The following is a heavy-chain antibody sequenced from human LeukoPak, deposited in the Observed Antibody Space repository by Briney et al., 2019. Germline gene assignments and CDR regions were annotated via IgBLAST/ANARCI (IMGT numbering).Heavy chain of an antibody. V-gene: IGHV4-59*12. D-gene: IGHD3-10*01. J-gene: IGHJ4*02. Sequence: SETLSLTCTVSGGSMSPYHWGWIRQPPGKGLEWTGYIYYSGSTNYNPSLKSRVTISVDTSKNQFSLKLSSVTAADTAVYYCARGRSTYYYANWEKNFDYWGQGTLVTVSS. CDR3: ARGRSTYYYANWEKNFDY. CDR2: IYYSGST. CDR1: GGSMSPYH.